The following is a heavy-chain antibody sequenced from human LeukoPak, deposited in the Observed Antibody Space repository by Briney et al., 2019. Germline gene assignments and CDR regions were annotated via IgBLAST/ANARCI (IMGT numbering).Heavy chain of an antibody. CDR3: ARERVTGTSYYYYYGMDV. J-gene: IGHJ6*02. CDR1: GFTFSTYA. Sequence: PGGSLRLSCAASGFTFSTYAMHWVRQALGKGLEWVAVIWHDGSNKYYAASVKGRFTISRDNSKNTLYLQMNSLRAEDTAVYYCARERVTGTSYYYYYGMDVWGQGTTVTVSS. V-gene: IGHV3-33*08. D-gene: IGHD6-19*01. CDR2: IWHDGSNK.